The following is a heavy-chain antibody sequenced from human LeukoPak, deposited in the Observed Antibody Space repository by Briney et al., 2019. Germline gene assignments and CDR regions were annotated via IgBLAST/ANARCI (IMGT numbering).Heavy chain of an antibody. CDR1: GFTFSSYS. V-gene: IGHV3-66*01. D-gene: IGHD6-19*01. J-gene: IGHJ4*02. Sequence: GGSLRLSCAASGFTFSSYSMNWVRQAPGKGLEWVSVIYSGGSTNYADSVKGRFTISRDNSKNTVFLQMNSLRAEDTAVYYCARNLAGTLDQWGQGTLVIVSS. CDR2: IYSGGST. CDR3: ARNLAGTLDQ.